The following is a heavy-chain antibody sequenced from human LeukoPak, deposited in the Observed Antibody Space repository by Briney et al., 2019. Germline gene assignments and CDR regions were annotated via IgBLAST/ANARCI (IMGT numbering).Heavy chain of an antibody. CDR1: GDSVSSKSSA. CDR2: TYYRSKWNN. J-gene: IGHJ4*02. CDR3: ARNSADLDY. V-gene: IGHV6-1*01. D-gene: IGHD1-26*01. Sequence: SQTLSLTCALSGDSVSSKSSAWNSIRQSRSRGLEWLGRTYYRSKWNNHYAVSVKSRITINADTSKNQFSLQLNSVTPEDTAVYYCARNSADLDYWGRGSLVTVSS.